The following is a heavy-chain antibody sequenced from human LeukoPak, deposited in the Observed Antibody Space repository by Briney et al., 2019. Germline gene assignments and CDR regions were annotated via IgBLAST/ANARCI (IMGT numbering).Heavy chain of an antibody. CDR3: ARDPGYSYGYDY. D-gene: IGHD5-18*01. V-gene: IGHV1-46*01. Sequence: ASVKVSCKASGYTFTNNYMHWVRQAPGQGLEWMGIINPSGDNTWYAQKFQGRVTLTRDMATSTDYMEVSSLRSEDTAVYYCARDPGYSYGYDYWGQGTLVTVSS. CDR2: INPSGDNT. J-gene: IGHJ4*02. CDR1: GYTFTNNY.